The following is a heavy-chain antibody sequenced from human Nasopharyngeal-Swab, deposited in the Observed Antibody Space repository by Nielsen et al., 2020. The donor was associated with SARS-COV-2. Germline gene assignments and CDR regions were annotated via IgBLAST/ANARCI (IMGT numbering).Heavy chain of an antibody. J-gene: IGHJ3*02. CDR2: IYYSGST. CDR1: GGSISSYY. V-gene: IGHV4-59*01. CDR3: ARDLVVRGVIITEAFDT. D-gene: IGHD3-10*01. Sequence: SETLSLTCTVSGGSISSYYWSWIRQPPGKGLEWIGYIYYSGSTNYNPSLKSRVTISVDTSKNQFSLKLSSVTAADTAVYYCARDLVVRGVIITEAFDTWGQGTMVTVSS.